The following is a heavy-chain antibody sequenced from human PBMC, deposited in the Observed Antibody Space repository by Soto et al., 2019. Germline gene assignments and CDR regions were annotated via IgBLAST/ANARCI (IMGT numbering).Heavy chain of an antibody. Sequence: NXXRXAPGKGLEWVGRIKSKTDGGTTDYAAPVKGRFTISRDDSKNTLYLQMNSLKTEDTAVYYCTADTMVYFDYWGQGTLVTVSS. CDR3: TADTMVYFDY. CDR2: IKSKTDGGTT. V-gene: IGHV3-15*07. J-gene: IGHJ4*02. D-gene: IGHD3-10*01.